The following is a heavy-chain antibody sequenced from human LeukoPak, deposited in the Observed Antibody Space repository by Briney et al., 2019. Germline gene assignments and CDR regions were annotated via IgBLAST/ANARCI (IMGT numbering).Heavy chain of an antibody. CDR3: ATDLATAIDY. CDR2: FHPEDGET. D-gene: IGHD2-15*01. CDR1: RDAFSEVT. Sequence: ASVKVSCQVSRDAFSEVTLHWVRQAPGKGLEWMGGFHPEDGETIYAQKFQGRVTMTEDTSTDTAYMELSSLRSEDTAVYYCATDLATAIDYWGQGTLVTVSS. V-gene: IGHV1-24*01. J-gene: IGHJ4*02.